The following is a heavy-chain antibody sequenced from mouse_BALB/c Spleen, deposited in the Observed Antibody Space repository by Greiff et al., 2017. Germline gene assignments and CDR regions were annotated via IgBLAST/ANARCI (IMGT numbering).Heavy chain of an antibody. D-gene: IGHD2-1*01. CDR2: ISSGSSTI. CDR3: ARESDYGNYNAMDY. CDR1: GFTFSSFG. Sequence: EVKLMESGGGLVQPGGSRKLSCAASGFTFSSFGMHWVRQAPEKGLEWVAYISSGSSTIYYADTVKGRFTISRDNPKNTLFLQMTSLRSEDTAMYYCARESDYGNYNAMDYWGQGTSVTVSS. J-gene: IGHJ4*01. V-gene: IGHV5-17*02.